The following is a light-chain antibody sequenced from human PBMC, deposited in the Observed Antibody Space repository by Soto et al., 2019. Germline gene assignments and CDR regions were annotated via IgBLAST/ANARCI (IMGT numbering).Light chain of an antibody. CDR2: EGS. Sequence: QSALTQRASVSGSPGQSITISCTGTSSDVGSYNLVSWYQQHPGKAPKLMIYEGSKRPSGVSNRFSGSKSGNTASLTISGLQAEDEADYYCCSYAGSSTVVFGGGTKLTVL. CDR3: CSYAGSSTVV. CDR1: SSDVGSYNL. V-gene: IGLV2-23*01. J-gene: IGLJ2*01.